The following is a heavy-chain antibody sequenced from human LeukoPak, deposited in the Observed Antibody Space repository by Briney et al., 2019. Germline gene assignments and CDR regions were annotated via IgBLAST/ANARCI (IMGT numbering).Heavy chain of an antibody. CDR2: ISYDGSNK. CDR3: AKGINYYDSSGMPY. V-gene: IGHV3-30*18. D-gene: IGHD3-22*01. Sequence: GGSLRLSCAASGFTFSSYGMHWVRQAPGKGLEWVAVISYDGSNKYYADSVKGRFTISRDNPKNTLYLQMNSLRAEDTAVYYCAKGINYYDSSGMPYWGQGTLVTVSS. J-gene: IGHJ4*02. CDR1: GFTFSSYG.